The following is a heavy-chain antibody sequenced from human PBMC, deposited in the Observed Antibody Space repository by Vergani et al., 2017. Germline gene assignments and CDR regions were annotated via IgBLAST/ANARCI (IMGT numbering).Heavy chain of an antibody. V-gene: IGHV3-74*01. CDR2: ISSDGST. Sequence: EVHLVESGGGLVQRGGSLRLSCTASGFTFSNFWMHWVRQAPGKGLVWVSRISSDGSTIYADSVKGRFTISRDNAKSSLYLEMNSLRDDDTAVYYCARAQNWGSGRFDSWGQGTLVTVSS. D-gene: IGHD7-27*01. CDR1: GFTFSNFW. CDR3: ARAQNWGSGRFDS. J-gene: IGHJ4*02.